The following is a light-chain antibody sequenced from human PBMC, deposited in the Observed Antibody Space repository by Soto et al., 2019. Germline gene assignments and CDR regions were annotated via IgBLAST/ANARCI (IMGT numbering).Light chain of an antibody. CDR3: QQYNSYPLT. CDR1: QSISSW. CDR2: KAS. J-gene: IGKJ4*01. V-gene: IGKV1-5*03. Sequence: HKNKSPSTLSASVGDRVTITFRASQSISSWLAWYQQKPGKAPKLLIYKASSLESGVPSRFSGSGSGTEFTLTISSLQPDDFATYYCQQYNSYPLTFGGGTKV.